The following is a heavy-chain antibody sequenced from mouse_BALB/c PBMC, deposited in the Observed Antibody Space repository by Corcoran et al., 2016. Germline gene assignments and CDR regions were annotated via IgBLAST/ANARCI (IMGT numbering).Heavy chain of an antibody. CDR2: INPNNGGT. J-gene: IGHJ2*01. CDR3: ASPYYYGSSYLDY. D-gene: IGHD1-1*01. CDR1: GYTFTEYT. Sequence: EVQLQQSGPELVKPWASVKISCKTSGYTFTEYTMCWVKHSHGKSLEWIGGINPNNGGTSYNQKFKGKATLTVDKSSSTAYMELRSLTSEDSAVYYCASPYYYGSSYLDYWGQGTTLTVSS. V-gene: IGHV1-18*01.